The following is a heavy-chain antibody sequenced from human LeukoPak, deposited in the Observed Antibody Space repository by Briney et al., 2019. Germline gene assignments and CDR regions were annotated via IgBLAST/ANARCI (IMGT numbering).Heavy chain of an antibody. CDR1: AYTFQTYD. V-gene: IGHV1-18*01. Sequence: ASVKVSCKASAYTFQTYDITWVRQAPGQGLEWMGWISTYNGNTNYAQKFQGRVTMTADTSTSTAYMDLRSLTSDDTAMYYCMRGADWFDPWGQGTLVTVSS. CDR3: MRGADWFDP. J-gene: IGHJ5*02. CDR2: ISTYNGNT.